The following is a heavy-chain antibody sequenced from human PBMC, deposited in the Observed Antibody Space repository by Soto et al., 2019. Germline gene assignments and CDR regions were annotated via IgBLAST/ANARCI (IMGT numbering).Heavy chain of an antibody. CDR2: ISAYNGNT. D-gene: IGHD3-22*01. CDR3: ARGVDYYDSSGLGY. V-gene: IGHV1-18*04. J-gene: IGHJ4*02. Sequence: GXSVKVSCKASVYTFTSYGIRWVRQAPGQGLEWMGWISAYNGNTNYAQKLQGRVTMTTDTSTSTAYMELRSLRSDDTAVYYCARGVDYYDSSGLGYWGQGTLVTVSS. CDR1: VYTFTSYG.